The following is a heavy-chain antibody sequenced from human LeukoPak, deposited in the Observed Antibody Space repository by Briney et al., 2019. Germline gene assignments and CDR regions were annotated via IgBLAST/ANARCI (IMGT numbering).Heavy chain of an antibody. CDR1: GFTFSSYA. V-gene: IGHV3-30*04. Sequence: PGRSLRLSCAASGFTFSSYAMHWVRQAPGKGLEWVAVISYDGSNKYYADSVKGRFTISRDNSKNTLYLQMNSLRAEDTAVYYCASPLGGNFRPPHFDYWGQGTLVTVSS. CDR2: ISYDGSNK. D-gene: IGHD4-23*01. J-gene: IGHJ4*02. CDR3: ASPLGGNFRPPHFDY.